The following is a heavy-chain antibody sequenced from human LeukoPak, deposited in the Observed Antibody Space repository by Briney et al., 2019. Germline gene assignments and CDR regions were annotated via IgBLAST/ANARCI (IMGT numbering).Heavy chain of an antibody. CDR2: IIPIFGTA. CDR3: ARKYCSSTSCYERTGWFDP. D-gene: IGHD2-2*01. CDR1: GGTFSSYA. Sequence: GASVNVSCKASGGTFSSYAISWVRQAPGQGLEWMGGIIPIFGTANYAQKFQGRVTITADESTSTAYMELSSLRSEDMAVYYCARKYCSSTSCYERTGWFDPWGQGTLVTVSS. J-gene: IGHJ5*02. V-gene: IGHV1-69*13.